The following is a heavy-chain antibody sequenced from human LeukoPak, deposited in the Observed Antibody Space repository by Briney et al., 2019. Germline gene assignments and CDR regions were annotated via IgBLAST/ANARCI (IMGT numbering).Heavy chain of an antibody. CDR3: AKLSGSYFEY. D-gene: IGHD1-26*01. CDR1: GFIFSTFA. CDR2: IGGGGGIT. J-gene: IGHJ4*02. V-gene: IGHV3-23*01. Sequence: GGSLRLSCAASGFIFSTFAMHWVRQAPGKGLEWVSMIGGGGGITWYADSVKGRFTISRDNSKNTVYLQMISLRAEDTAVYYCAKLSGSYFEYWGQGTLVTVSS.